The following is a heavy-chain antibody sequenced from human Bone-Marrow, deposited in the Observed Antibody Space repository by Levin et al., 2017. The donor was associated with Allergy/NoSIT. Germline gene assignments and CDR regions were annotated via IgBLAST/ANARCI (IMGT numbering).Heavy chain of an antibody. CDR2: IIPFFDTT. CDR3: ARELENYGSFNWFDR. CDR1: GGTYSRYA. V-gene: IGHV1-69*13. Sequence: VASVKVSCKSSGGTYSRYAISWVRQAPGQGLEWMGGIIPFFDTTNYAQKFQGRVTMTADASSSTVYLELTGLRSDDTAVYYCARELENYGSFNWFDRWGPGTLVTVSS. J-gene: IGHJ5*02. D-gene: IGHD4-17*01.